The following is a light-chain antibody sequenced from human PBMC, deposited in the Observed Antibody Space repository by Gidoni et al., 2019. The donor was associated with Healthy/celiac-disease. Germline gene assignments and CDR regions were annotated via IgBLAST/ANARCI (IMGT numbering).Light chain of an antibody. CDR3: QQYGSSGFT. Sequence: EIVLTQSPGTLSLSPGARATLACRASQSVSSSYLAWYQQKPGQAPRLLIYGASSRATGIPDRFSCSGSGTAFTLTISRLEPEDFAVYYCQQYGSSGFTFGPGTKVDIK. CDR1: QSVSSSY. V-gene: IGKV3-20*01. CDR2: GAS. J-gene: IGKJ3*01.